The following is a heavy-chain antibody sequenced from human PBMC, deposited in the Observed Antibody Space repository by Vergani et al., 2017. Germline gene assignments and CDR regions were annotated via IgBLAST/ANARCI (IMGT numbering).Heavy chain of an antibody. V-gene: IGHV2-5*04. J-gene: IGHJ6*03. CDR2: IYWNDDQ. Sequence: QITFKESGPTLVKPTQTLTLTCTFSGFSLNTRGVSVAWIGQPPGKALDWLALIYWNDDQHYSPSLNNRVTITKDTSKNQVVLTMTNMDYVDTGTYYCVYRKTGCGTTGCFYPFYYYYYMDVWGKGTTVTVSS. CDR1: GFSLNTRGVS. D-gene: IGHD1-7*01. CDR3: VYRKTGCGTTGCFYPFYYYYYMDV.